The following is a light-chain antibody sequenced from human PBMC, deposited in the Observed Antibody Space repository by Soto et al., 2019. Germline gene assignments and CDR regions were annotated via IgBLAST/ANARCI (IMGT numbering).Light chain of an antibody. J-gene: IGLJ1*01. CDR3: QVWDIMTENYV. CDR1: NIGNKR. V-gene: IGLV3-21*04. Sequence: SYELPQPPSVSVAPEKTATITCGGNNIGNKRVHWYRQKPGQAPVLLISYDSDRPSGIPERFYGSNSENTATLTIGRVEAGDEADYYCQVWDIMTENYVFGSGTKVTVL. CDR2: YDS.